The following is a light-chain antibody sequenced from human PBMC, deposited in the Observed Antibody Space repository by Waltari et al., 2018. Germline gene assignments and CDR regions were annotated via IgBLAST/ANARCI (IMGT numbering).Light chain of an antibody. J-gene: IGKJ1*01. CDR3: MQSTQLPLA. Sequence: EIVMTQTPLSLSVTTGQTASISCRSSQSLLNIDGKTYLYWYVQKPGQPPQLLIHEVSNRFSGVPDRLSGSGSGTDFTLKISRVEAEDVGVYYCMQSTQLPLAFGQGTKVEIK. V-gene: IGKV2D-29*01. CDR2: EVS. CDR1: QSLLNIDGKTY.